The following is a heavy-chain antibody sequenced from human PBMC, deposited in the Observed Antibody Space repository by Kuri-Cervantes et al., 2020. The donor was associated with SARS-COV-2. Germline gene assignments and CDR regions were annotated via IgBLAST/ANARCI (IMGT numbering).Heavy chain of an antibody. Sequence: ASVKVSCKASGYIFTDYYIHWVRQAPGQGLEWMAIISPIVGDTTYAQRFRDRLSVTMDTSTSTVYMEMSSLTSEDTAVYYCARSSSGSYSDFEYWGQGTPVTVSS. V-gene: IGHV1-46*01. J-gene: IGHJ4*02. CDR3: ARSSSGSYSDFEY. CDR1: GYIFTDYY. D-gene: IGHD1-26*01. CDR2: ISPIVGDT.